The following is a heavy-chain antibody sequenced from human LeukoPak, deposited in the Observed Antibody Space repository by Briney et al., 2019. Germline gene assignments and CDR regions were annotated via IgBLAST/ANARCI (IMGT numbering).Heavy chain of an antibody. V-gene: IGHV1-2*02. Sequence: ASVKVSCKASGYTFSNYYMHWVRQAPGQGREWMGWINPNSGGTNFAQNFQGRVTMTRDTSISTAYMELSGLRSDDTAVYYCARQNGYNLDYWGPGTLVTVAS. CDR1: GYTFSNYY. CDR3: ARQNGYNLDY. CDR2: INPNSGGT. J-gene: IGHJ4*02. D-gene: IGHD5-24*01.